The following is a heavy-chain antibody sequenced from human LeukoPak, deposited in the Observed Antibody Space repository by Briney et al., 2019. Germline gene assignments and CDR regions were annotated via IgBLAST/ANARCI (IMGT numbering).Heavy chain of an antibody. J-gene: IGHJ4*02. Sequence: GGSLRLSCAASGFTFTSYWMTWVRQAPGKGLEWVANINQDGGGRYYVDSVKGRFTISRDNSKNTLYLQMNSLRVEDTAVYYCARNGNGDSYYFEYWGQGTLVTVSS. V-gene: IGHV3-7*03. CDR1: GFTFTSYW. D-gene: IGHD4-17*01. CDR3: ARNGNGDSYYFEY. CDR2: INQDGGGR.